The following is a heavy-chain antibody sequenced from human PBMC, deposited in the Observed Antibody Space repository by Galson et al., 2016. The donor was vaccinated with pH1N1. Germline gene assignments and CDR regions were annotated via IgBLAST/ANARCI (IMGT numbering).Heavy chain of an antibody. V-gene: IGHV3-21*01. J-gene: IGHJ6*01. D-gene: IGHD3-3*01. CDR2: ISPSSSYI. CDR3: ARGGDYDLYGMDV. CDR1: GFTFMTYS. Sequence: SYTASGFTFMTYSMHWVRQAPGQGLEWVSSISPSSSYINYVDSVKGRFTTSTDNANNPLYLQMNSLRAEDTAVYYCARGGDYDLYGMDVWGQGTTVTVSS.